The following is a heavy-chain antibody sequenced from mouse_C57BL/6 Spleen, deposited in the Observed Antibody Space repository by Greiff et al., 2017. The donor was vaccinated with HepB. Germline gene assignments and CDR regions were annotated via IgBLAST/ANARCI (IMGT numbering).Heavy chain of an antibody. J-gene: IGHJ1*03. Sequence: EVMLVESGGGLVKPGGSLKLSCAASGFTFSSYAMSWVRQTPEKRLEWVATFSDGGSYTYYPDNVKGRFTISRDNAKNNLYLQMSHLKSEDTAMYYCARDPLITTVVAHWYFDVWGTGTTVTVSS. CDR1: GFTFSSYA. D-gene: IGHD1-1*01. V-gene: IGHV5-4*01. CDR3: ARDPLITTVVAHWYFDV. CDR2: FSDGGSYT.